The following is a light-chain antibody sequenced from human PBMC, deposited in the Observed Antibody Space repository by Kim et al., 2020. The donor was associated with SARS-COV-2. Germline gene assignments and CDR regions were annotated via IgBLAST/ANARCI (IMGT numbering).Light chain of an antibody. J-gene: IGLJ2*01. CDR2: QDS. CDR3: NSRDSNDNVV. CDR1: KLGDKY. V-gene: IGLV3-1*01. Sequence: SYELTQPPSVSVSPGQTASITCSGDKLGDKYACWYQQKPGQSPVLVIYQDSKRPSGIPERFSGSNSGNTASLTITGTQAGDETDYYCNSRDSNDNVVFGGGTQLTVL.